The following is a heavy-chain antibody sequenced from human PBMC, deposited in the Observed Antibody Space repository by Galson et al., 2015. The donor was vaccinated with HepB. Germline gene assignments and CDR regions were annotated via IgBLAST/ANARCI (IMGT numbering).Heavy chain of an antibody. Sequence: TLSLTCTVSGGSISSGGYYWSWIRQHPGKGLEWIGYIYYSGSTYYNPSLKSRVTISVDTSKNQFSLKLSSVTAADTAVYYCARAARDYDFWSGPFGYWGQGTLVTVSS. J-gene: IGHJ4*02. D-gene: IGHD3-3*01. V-gene: IGHV4-31*03. CDR2: IYYSGST. CDR3: ARAARDYDFWSGPFGY. CDR1: GGSISSGGYY.